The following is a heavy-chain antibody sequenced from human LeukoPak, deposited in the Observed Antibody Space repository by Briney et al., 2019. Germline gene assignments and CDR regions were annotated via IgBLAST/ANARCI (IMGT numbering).Heavy chain of an antibody. CDR2: ISSSGNTI. J-gene: IGHJ6*02. D-gene: IGHD3-10*01. CDR1: GFTFSSYE. V-gene: IGHV3-48*03. Sequence: PGGSLRLSCAASGFTFSSYEMNWVRQAPGKGLEWVSYISSSGNTIYYADSVKGRFTISRDNAKNSLYLQMNSLRAEDTAVYYCARGGGYYGSGSLHYYYYGMDVWRQGTTVTVSS. CDR3: ARGGGYYGSGSLHYYYYGMDV.